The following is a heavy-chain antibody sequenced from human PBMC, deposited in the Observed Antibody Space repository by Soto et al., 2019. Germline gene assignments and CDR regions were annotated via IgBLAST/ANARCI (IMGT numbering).Heavy chain of an antibody. D-gene: IGHD3-3*01. CDR3: ARVGDFWSGYHKNYYYYGMDV. V-gene: IGHV4-59*01. J-gene: IGHJ6*02. CDR2: IYYSGST. CDR1: GGSISSYY. Sequence: SETLSLTCTVSGGSISSYYWSWIRQPPGKGLEWIGYIYYSGSTNYNPSLKSRVTISVDTSKNQFSLKLSSVTAADTAVYYCARVGDFWSGYHKNYYYYGMDVWGQGTTVTVSS.